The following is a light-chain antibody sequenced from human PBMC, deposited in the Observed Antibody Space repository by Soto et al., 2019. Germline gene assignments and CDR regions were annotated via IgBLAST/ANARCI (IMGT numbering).Light chain of an antibody. V-gene: IGKV1-9*01. J-gene: IGKJ3*01. CDR2: AAS. CDR3: QQLNSFPIP. CDR1: QGIANF. Sequence: IQLTQSPSSLSASVGDRVTISCRASQGIANFLAWYQQKPGKAPKLLSYAASTLQSGVPSRFSGSGSGTDFTLTISCLQPEDFATYYCQQLNSFPIPFGPGTKVDIK.